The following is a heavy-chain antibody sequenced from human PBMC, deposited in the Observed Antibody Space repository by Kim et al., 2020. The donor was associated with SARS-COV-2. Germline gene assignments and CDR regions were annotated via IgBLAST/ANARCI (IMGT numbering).Heavy chain of an antibody. Sequence: SETLSLTCTVSGGSINNDRWSWIRQPPGKGLQWIGYVHFSGATDYNPSLKSRVTISADTSKNQFFLGLTSVTAADTAVYYCARHWGSDFNKFYFDYWGLGILVSVSS. D-gene: IGHD3-16*01. CDR1: GGSINNDR. CDR2: VHFSGAT. CDR3: ARHWGSDFNKFYFDY. V-gene: IGHV4-59*08. J-gene: IGHJ4*02.